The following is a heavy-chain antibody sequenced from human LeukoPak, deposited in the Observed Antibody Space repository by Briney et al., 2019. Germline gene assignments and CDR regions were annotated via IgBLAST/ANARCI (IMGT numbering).Heavy chain of an antibody. CDR1: GGTFSSYA. V-gene: IGHV1-69*05. J-gene: IGHJ5*02. CDR3: ARDYGGNTNWFDP. CDR2: IIPIFGTA. D-gene: IGHD4-23*01. Sequence: SVKASCKASGGTFSSYAISWVRQAPGQGLEWMGGIIPIFGTANYAQKFQGRVTITTDESTSTANMELSSLRSEDTAVYYCARDYGGNTNWFDPWGQGTLVTVSS.